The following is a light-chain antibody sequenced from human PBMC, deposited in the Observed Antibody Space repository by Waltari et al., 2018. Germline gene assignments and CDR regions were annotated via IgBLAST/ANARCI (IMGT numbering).Light chain of an antibody. V-gene: IGLV3-1*01. CDR2: KGS. CDR1: TLGDKY. J-gene: IGLJ2*01. CDR3: QAWDSSTVRV. Sequence: SYELTQPPSVSVSPGQTASITCSGDTLGDKYACWYQQKPGQSPVLVSYKGSKRPAGIPERCSGSNSWNTATLTSSGTQAMDEADYYCQAWDSSTVRVFGGGTKLTVL.